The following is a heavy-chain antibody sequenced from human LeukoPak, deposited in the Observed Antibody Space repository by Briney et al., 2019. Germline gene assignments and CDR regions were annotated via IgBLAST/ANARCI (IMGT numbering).Heavy chain of an antibody. CDR3: AREEPVVVVAATTPGFNY. Sequence: SVKVSCKASGGTFSSYAISWVRQAPGQGLGWMGRIIPIFGTANYAQKFQGRVTITTDESTSTAYMELSSLRSEDTAVYYCAREEPVVVVAATTPGFNYWGQGTLVTVSS. D-gene: IGHD2-15*01. CDR2: IIPIFGTA. V-gene: IGHV1-69*05. CDR1: GGTFSSYA. J-gene: IGHJ4*02.